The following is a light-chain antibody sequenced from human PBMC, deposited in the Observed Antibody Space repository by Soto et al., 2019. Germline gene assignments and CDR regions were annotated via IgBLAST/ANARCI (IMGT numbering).Light chain of an antibody. V-gene: IGLV2-14*01. CDR3: CSYAGSSTPDV. CDR2: ASS. Sequence: QSALTQPASVSGSPGQSITISCTGTSSDVGGYNYVSWYQHHAGKAPRLMIYASSNRPSGVSHRFSGSRSGNTASLTISGLQAEDEADYYCCSYAGSSTPDVFGTGTKLTVL. J-gene: IGLJ1*01. CDR1: SSDVGGYNY.